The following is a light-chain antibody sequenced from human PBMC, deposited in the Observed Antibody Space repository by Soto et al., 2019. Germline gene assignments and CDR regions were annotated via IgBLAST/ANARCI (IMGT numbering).Light chain of an antibody. V-gene: IGKV1-16*02. CDR2: ATY. CDR1: QGINNY. Sequence: DIQMTQSPSSLSASVGDRVTITCRASQGINNYLAWFQQKPGRAPKSLIYATYSLQSGVPSKFSGSGSGTDFTPTISSLQPEDVATYYYQHYDRFPRTFGQGTKVEIK. CDR3: QHYDRFPRT. J-gene: IGKJ1*01.